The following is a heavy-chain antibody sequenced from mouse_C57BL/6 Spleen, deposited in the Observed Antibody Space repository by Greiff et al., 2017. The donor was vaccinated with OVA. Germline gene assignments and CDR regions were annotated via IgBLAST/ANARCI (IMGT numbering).Heavy chain of an antibody. J-gene: IGHJ3*01. CDR3: ARDYYSGSSAAWFAY. Sequence: VQLQQSGAELVKPGASVKMSCKASGYTFTSYWITWVKQRPGQGLEWIGDIYPGSGSTNYNEKFKSKATLTVDTSSSTAYMQLSSLTSEYSAVYYCARDYYSGSSAAWFAYWGQGTLVTVSA. CDR2: IYPGSGST. D-gene: IGHD1-1*01. V-gene: IGHV1-55*01. CDR1: GYTFTSYW.